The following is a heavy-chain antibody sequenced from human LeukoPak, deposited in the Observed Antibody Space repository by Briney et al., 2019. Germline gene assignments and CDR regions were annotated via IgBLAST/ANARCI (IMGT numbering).Heavy chain of an antibody. CDR2: ISSSSSYI. J-gene: IGHJ4*02. CDR3: ARHRRLQLWSPAGFDY. D-gene: IGHD5-18*01. V-gene: IGHV3-21*01. CDR1: RFTVSRNY. Sequence: GESLRLSCAASRFTVSRNYMAWVRQAPGKGLEWVSSISSSSSYIYYADSVKGRFTISRDNAKNSLYLQMNSLRADDTAVYYCARHRRLQLWSPAGFDYWGQGTLVTASS.